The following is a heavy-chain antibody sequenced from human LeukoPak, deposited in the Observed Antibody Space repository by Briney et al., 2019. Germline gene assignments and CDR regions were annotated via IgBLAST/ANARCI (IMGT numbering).Heavy chain of an antibody. CDR1: GFTFSSYA. Sequence: GGSLRLSCAASGFTFSSYAMGWVRQAPGKGLEWVSATSGSGGSTYYADSVKGRFTISRDNSKNTLYLQMNSLRAEDTAVYYCAKDVLLWFGELWDAFDIWGQGTMVTVSS. V-gene: IGHV3-23*01. CDR3: AKDVLLWFGELWDAFDI. J-gene: IGHJ3*02. D-gene: IGHD3-10*01. CDR2: TSGSGGST.